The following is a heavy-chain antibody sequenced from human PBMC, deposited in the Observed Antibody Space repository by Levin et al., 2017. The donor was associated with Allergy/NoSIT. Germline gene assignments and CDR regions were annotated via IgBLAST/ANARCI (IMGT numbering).Heavy chain of an antibody. J-gene: IGHJ4*02. Sequence: SETLSLTCTVSGGSISSYYWSWIRQPPGKGLEWIGYIYYSGSTNYNPSLKSRVTISVDTSKNQFSLKLSSVTAADTAVYYCARLSRQPTRYYFDYWGQGTLVTVSS. CDR3: ARLSRQPTRYYFDY. D-gene: IGHD1-1*01. CDR2: IYYSGST. V-gene: IGHV4-59*01. CDR1: GGSISSYY.